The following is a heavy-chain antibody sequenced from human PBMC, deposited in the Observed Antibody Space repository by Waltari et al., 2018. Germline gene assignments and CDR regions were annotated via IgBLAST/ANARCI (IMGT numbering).Heavy chain of an antibody. J-gene: IGHJ4*02. CDR3: ARVEGSFWSGYRFDS. Sequence: EVRLVESGGGLGEPGRPLRLSCSTSGFTFGDYGISWVRQAPGKGLEWVGFIRSKTYYGTAEYAASMKGRFIISRDDSKSVAYLQMNNLKPEDTTVYYCARVEGSFWSGYRFDSWGQGTPVTVSS. CDR2: IRSKTYYGTA. CDR1: GFTFGDYG. V-gene: IGHV3-49*04. D-gene: IGHD3-3*01.